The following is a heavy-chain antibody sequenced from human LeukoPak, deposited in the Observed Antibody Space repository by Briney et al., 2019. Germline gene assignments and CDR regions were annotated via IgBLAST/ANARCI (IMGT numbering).Heavy chain of an antibody. CDR1: GGSISSYY. J-gene: IGHJ4*02. CDR3: ARPSVPSYYYDSSGYIV. V-gene: IGHV4-4*07. CDR2: IYTSGST. D-gene: IGHD3-22*01. Sequence: SETLSLTCTVSGGSISSYYWSWIRQPAGKGLEWIGRIYTSGSTNYNPSLKSRVTMSVDTSKNQFSLKLSSVTAADTAVYYCARPSVPSYYYDSSGYIVWGQGTLVTVSS.